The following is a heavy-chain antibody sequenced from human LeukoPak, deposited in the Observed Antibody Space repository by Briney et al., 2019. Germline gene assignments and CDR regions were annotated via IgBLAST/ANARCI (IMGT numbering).Heavy chain of an antibody. J-gene: IGHJ3*02. V-gene: IGHV3-30*02. CDR2: IRYDGSNK. D-gene: IGHD6-13*01. CDR1: GFTFSTYG. Sequence: PGGSLRLSCEASGFTFSTYGMHWVRQAPGKGLEWVAFIRYDGSNKYYADSVRGRFTISRDNSKNTLYLQMNSLRAEDTAVYYCAKAPYSSSWYYAFDIWGQGTMVTVSS. CDR3: AKAPYSSSWYYAFDI.